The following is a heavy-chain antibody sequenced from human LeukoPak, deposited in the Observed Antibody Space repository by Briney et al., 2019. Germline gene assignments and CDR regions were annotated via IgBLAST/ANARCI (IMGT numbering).Heavy chain of an antibody. CDR2: ISGSGADT. V-gene: IGHV3-23*01. D-gene: IGHD3-3*01. Sequence: GGSLRLSCAASGFTFSSYCMSWVRQAPGKGLERVSTISGSGADTYYADSVTGRFTISRDNSKDTLYLPMSSLRDEDRAVYYCAKFIRDSDFWSGSYRAQWFDPWGQGTLVTVSS. CDR3: AKFIRDSDFWSGSYRAQWFDP. J-gene: IGHJ5*02. CDR1: GFTFSSYC.